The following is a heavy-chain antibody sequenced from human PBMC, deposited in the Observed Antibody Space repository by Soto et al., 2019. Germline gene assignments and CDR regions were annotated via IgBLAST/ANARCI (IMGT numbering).Heavy chain of an antibody. J-gene: IGHJ6*02. CDR2: INAGNGNT. CDR1: GYTFTNYA. CDR3: ARDLGVGASTGYYYYGMDV. V-gene: IGHV1-3*01. Sequence: ASMKGSCKASGYTFTNYAMHLVRPAPGQKPEWMGWINAGNGNTKYSQKFQGRVTITRDTSASTAYMELSSLRSEDTAVYYCARDLGVGASTGYYYYGMDVWGQGTTVTVSS. D-gene: IGHD1-26*01.